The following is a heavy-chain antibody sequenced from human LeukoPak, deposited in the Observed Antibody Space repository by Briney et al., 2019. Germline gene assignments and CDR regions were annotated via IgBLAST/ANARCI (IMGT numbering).Heavy chain of an antibody. V-gene: IGHV1-3*03. CDR1: GGTFSSYA. CDR2: INAGNGNT. Sequence: GASVKVSCKASGGTFSSYAISWVRQAPGQRLEWMGWINAGNGNTKYSQEFQGRVTITRDTSASTAYMELSSLRSEDMAVYYCARVVKYRSGPLTDLLPYYFDYWGQGTLVTVYS. D-gene: IGHD6-19*01. CDR3: ARVVKYRSGPLTDLLPYYFDY. J-gene: IGHJ4*02.